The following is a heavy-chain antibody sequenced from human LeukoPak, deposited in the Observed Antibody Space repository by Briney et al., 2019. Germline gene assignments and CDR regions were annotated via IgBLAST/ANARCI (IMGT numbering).Heavy chain of an antibody. J-gene: IGHJ2*01. CDR2: INHSGST. Sequence: SETLSLTCAVYGWSFSGYYCSWIRQPPGKGLEWIGEINHSGSTNFNPSLKSRVTISLDTSKNQFSLKLSSVTAADTAVYYCARGLRWKYWYFDLGGRGTLVTVSS. CDR1: GWSFSGYY. CDR3: ARGLRWKYWYFDL. D-gene: IGHD4-23*01. V-gene: IGHV4-34*01.